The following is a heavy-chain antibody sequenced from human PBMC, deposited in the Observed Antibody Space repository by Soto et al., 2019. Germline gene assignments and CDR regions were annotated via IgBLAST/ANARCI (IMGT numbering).Heavy chain of an antibody. Sequence: GGSLRLSCAASGFTFSSYGMHWVRQAPGKGLEWVAVISYDGSNKCYADSVKGRFTISRDNSKNTLYLQMNSLRAEDTAVYYCAKAPRHLFTVTEGYYMDVWGKGTTVTVSS. J-gene: IGHJ6*03. CDR2: ISYDGSNK. CDR1: GFTFSSYG. CDR3: AKAPRHLFTVTEGYYMDV. D-gene: IGHD4-17*01. V-gene: IGHV3-30*18.